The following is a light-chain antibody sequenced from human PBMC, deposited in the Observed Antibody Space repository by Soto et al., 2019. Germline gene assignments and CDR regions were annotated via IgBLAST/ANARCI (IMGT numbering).Light chain of an antibody. Sequence: DIQMTQSPSSLSAYVGDRVTITCRASQTISNFLNWYQQKPGKAPNLLIYAASGLQSGVTSRFSASGSGTDFTLNITSLQPEDFATYFCQQSFSTPRTFGQGTRVELK. CDR3: QQSFSTPRT. CDR1: QTISNF. J-gene: IGKJ1*01. CDR2: AAS. V-gene: IGKV1-39*01.